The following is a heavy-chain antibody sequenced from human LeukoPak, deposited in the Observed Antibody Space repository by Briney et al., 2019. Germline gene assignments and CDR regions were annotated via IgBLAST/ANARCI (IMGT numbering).Heavy chain of an antibody. CDR3: ARHEVGGDSSSGYEFYYYMDV. CDR2: IYPGDSDT. D-gene: IGHD3-3*01. V-gene: IGHV5-51*01. Sequence: GESLKISCKGSGYSFTSYWIGWVRQMPGKGLEWMGIIYPGDSDTKYSPSFQGQVTISVDESISTAYLQWNSLKASDTATYYCARHEVGGDSSSGYEFYYYMDVWGKGTTVTVSS. J-gene: IGHJ6*03. CDR1: GYSFTSYW.